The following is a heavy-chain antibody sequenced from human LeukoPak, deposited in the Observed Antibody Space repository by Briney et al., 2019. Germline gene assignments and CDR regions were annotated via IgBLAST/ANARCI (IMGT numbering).Heavy chain of an antibody. D-gene: IGHD3-22*01. J-gene: IGHJ5*02. CDR1: GYTFTDYY. V-gene: IGHV1-2*02. CDR2: TNLNSRGT. CDR3: ASLAPHYYDSSGYHPGP. Sequence: ASVKVSCKASGYTFTDYYMHWVRQAPGQGLEWMGWTNLNSRGTNYAQKFQGRVTMTRDTSISTAYMELSRLRSDDTAVYYCASLAPHYYDSSGYHPGPWGQGTLVTVSS.